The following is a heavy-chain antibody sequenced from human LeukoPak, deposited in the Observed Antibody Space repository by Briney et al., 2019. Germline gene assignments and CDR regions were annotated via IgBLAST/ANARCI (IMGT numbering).Heavy chain of an antibody. J-gene: IGHJ4*02. CDR3: AINYYDSSAYALHY. D-gene: IGHD3-22*01. V-gene: IGHV3-33*08. CDR2: IWHDGTKR. CDR1: GFTFSIYA. Sequence: GGSLRLSCAASGFTFSIYAMSWVRQAPGKGLEWVAVIWHDGTKRHYAESVKGRFAISRDDSRNTLYLQMNSLRADDTAVYYCAINYYDSSAYALHYWGQGTLVTVSS.